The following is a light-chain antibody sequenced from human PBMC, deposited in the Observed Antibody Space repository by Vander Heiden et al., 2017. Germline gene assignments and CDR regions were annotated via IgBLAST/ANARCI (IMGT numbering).Light chain of an antibody. CDR3: QAWDGSTLV. V-gene: IGLV3-1*01. CDR2: QDT. CDR1: KLGDKY. J-gene: IGLJ3*02. Sequence: SYELTQPPSVSVSPGQTASITCSGHKLGDKYASWYQQRSGQSPVRGIYQDTKRPSGIPERFSGSNSGNKASLTISGTQAMDEADYYCQAWDGSTLVCGGGPQL.